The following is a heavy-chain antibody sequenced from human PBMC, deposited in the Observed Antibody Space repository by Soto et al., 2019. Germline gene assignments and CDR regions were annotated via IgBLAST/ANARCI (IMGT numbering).Heavy chain of an antibody. D-gene: IGHD3-22*01. CDR2: IYSGGST. J-gene: IGHJ6*02. CDR1: GFTVSSNY. CDR3: ARIETHYYYGMDV. Sequence: GGSLRLSCAASGFTVSSNYMSWVRQAPGKGLEWVSVIYSGGSTYYADSVKGRFTISRDNSKNTLYLQMNSLRAEDTAVYYCARIETHYYYGMDVWGQGTTVTVSS. V-gene: IGHV3-66*01.